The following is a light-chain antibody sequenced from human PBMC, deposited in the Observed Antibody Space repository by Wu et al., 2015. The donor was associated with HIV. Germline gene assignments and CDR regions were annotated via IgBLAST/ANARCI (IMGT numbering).Light chain of an antibody. CDR1: QDIRSS. CDR2: SAS. V-gene: IGKV1-9*01. CDR3: QQVSEYPYT. Sequence: DIHLTQSPSFLSASIGDRVTISCRANQDIRSSLAWYQQRSGQVPRLLIYSASTLQHGVPARFSGGGSGTEFTLTINSLQPEDFASYYCQQVSEYPYTFGPGDQ. J-gene: IGKJ2*01.